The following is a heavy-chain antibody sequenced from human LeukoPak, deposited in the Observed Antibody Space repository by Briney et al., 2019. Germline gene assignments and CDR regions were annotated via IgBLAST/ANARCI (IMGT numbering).Heavy chain of an antibody. CDR1: GFTLSTSW. CDR3: AREPDNWFDP. CDR2: IKQDGSEK. J-gene: IGHJ5*02. V-gene: IGHV3-7*01. Sequence: GGSLRLSCAASGFTLSTSWMTWVRQAPGKGLEWVANIKQDGSEKFYVASVKGRFTISRDNAKNSLYLQMNSLRAEDTAVYYCAREPDNWFDPWGQGTLVTVSS.